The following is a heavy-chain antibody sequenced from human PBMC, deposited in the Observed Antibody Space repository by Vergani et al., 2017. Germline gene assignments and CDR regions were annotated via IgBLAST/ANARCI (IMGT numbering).Heavy chain of an antibody. Sequence: QVQLVQSGAEVKKPGSSVKVSCKASVGTFSSYAISWVRQAPGQGLEWMGGIIPIFGTANYAQKFQGRVTITADESTRTAYMELSSLRSEDPAVYYCARASPPYGVPPYWYFDLWGRGTLVTVSS. CDR2: IIPIFGTA. V-gene: IGHV1-69*01. J-gene: IGHJ2*01. CDR3: ARASPPYGVPPYWYFDL. D-gene: IGHD4-17*01. CDR1: VGTFSSYA.